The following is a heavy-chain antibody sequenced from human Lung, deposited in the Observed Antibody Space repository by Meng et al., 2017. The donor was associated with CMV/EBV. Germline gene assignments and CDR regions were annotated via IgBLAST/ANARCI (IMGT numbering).Heavy chain of an antibody. Sequence: QWQLPGSGPGLVKPSQTLSLTCTVSGGSIGSGGYYWSWIRQHPGKGLEWIGYIYYTGSTFYNPSLKSRVTISVDTSKNQFSLKLIPATAADTAVYYCAREAGRDGYATPKFDYWGQGTLVTVSS. D-gene: IGHD5-24*01. CDR2: IYYTGST. CDR3: AREAGRDGYATPKFDY. CDR1: GGSIGSGGYY. J-gene: IGHJ4*02. V-gene: IGHV4-31*03.